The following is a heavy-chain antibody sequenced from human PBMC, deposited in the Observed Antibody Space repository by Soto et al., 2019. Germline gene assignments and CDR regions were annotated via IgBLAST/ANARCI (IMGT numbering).Heavy chain of an antibody. Sequence: VASVKVSCKASGYTLSNYGISWVRQAPGQGLEWMGWINSYNGVTNNAQDFQGRVTMTTDTSTSTAYMELRSLTSDDTAVYYCARDRQNYGSFDYWGQGTLVTVSS. CDR2: INSYNGVT. CDR1: GYTLSNYG. CDR3: ARDRQNYGSFDY. D-gene: IGHD4-17*01. V-gene: IGHV1-18*04. J-gene: IGHJ4*02.